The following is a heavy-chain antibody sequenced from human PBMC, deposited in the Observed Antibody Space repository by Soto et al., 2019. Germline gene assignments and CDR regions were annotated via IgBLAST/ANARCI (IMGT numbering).Heavy chain of an antibody. J-gene: IGHJ5*02. CDR1: GGSISSSNW. Sequence: QVQLQESGPGLVKPSGTLSLTCAVSGGSISSSNWWSWVRQPPGKGLEWIGEIYHSGSTNYNPSLKSRVTISVDKAKNPFSLKRSSVAAGGTAVDYCGRADWSSSHGWFDPWGQGTLVTVSS. CDR2: IYHSGST. V-gene: IGHV4-4*02. D-gene: IGHD6-13*01. CDR3: GRADWSSSHGWFDP.